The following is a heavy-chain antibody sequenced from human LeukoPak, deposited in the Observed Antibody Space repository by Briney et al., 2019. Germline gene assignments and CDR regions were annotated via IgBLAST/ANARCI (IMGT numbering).Heavy chain of an antibody. Sequence: GASVKVSCKASGYTFIGYYMHWVRQAPGQRLEWMGWINPHSGGTNSEQNFQGRVTMSRDTSISTVYMELSRLRSDDTALYYCAREGVIGDGYNFFDYWGQGTLVTVSS. V-gene: IGHV1-2*02. CDR3: AREGVIGDGYNFFDY. CDR1: GYTFIGYY. D-gene: IGHD5-24*01. J-gene: IGHJ4*02. CDR2: INPHSGGT.